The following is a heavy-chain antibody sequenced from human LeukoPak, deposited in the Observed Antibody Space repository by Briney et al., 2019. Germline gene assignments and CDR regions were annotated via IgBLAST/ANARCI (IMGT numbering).Heavy chain of an antibody. V-gene: IGHV1-8*01. D-gene: IGHD6-19*01. CDR1: GYTFTSYD. CDR3: ATWGEQWLPGDY. Sequence: GASVKVSCKASGYTFTSYDINWVRQATGQGLEWMGWMNPNSGNTGYAQKFQGRVTMTRNTSISTAYMELSSLRSEDTAVYYCATWGEQWLPGDYWGQGTLVTVSS. J-gene: IGHJ4*02. CDR2: MNPNSGNT.